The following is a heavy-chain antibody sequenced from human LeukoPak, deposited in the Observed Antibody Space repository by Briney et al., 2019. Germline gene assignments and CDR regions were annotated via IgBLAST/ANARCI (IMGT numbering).Heavy chain of an antibody. D-gene: IGHD3-16*02. V-gene: IGHV4-59*01. CDR3: ARERAFGGVIFP. J-gene: IGHJ5*02. CDR2: IYYSGST. Sequence: PSETLSLTCNVSGGSISSYYWSWIRQPPGKGLEWMGYIYYSGSTNYNPSLKSRVTISVDTSKNQFSLKLSSVPAADTAVYYCARERAFGGVIFPWGQGTLVTVSS. CDR1: GGSISSYY.